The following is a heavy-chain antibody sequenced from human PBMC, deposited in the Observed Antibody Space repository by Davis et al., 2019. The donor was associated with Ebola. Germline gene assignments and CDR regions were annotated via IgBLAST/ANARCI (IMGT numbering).Heavy chain of an antibody. J-gene: IGHJ5*02. CDR1: GFTFSSYS. D-gene: IGHD3-16*02. Sequence: GESLKISCAASGFTFSSYSMNWVRQAPGKGLEWVSYISSSGSTIYYADSVKGRFTISRDNSKNTLYLQMNSLSAEGTGVYYCAKWPGGLNLGELSPWGQGTLVTVSS. CDR3: AKWPGGLNLGELSP. V-gene: IGHV3-48*01. CDR2: ISSSGSTI.